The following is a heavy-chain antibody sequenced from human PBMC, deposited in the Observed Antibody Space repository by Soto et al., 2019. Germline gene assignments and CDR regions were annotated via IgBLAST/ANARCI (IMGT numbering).Heavy chain of an antibody. Sequence: EVQLLESGGGLVQPGGSLRLSCAASGFTFGTNDMTWVRQAPGKGLEWVSAISASAGSTYYAGYVKGRFTVSRDNFKNTLFLQMNSLRAEDTAVYYCAKGGYLEQWGQGTLVTVSS. J-gene: IGHJ4*02. CDR3: AKGGYLEQ. CDR1: GFTFGTND. CDR2: ISASAGST. D-gene: IGHD1-1*01. V-gene: IGHV3-23*01.